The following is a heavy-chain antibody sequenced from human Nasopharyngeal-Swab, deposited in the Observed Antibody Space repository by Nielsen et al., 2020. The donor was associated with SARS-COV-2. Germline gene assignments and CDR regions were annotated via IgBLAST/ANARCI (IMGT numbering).Heavy chain of an antibody. CDR3: ARDLGHYYGSGKNYFFDF. CDR1: GFTFGSYE. Sequence: GGSLRLSCAASGFTFGSYEMNWVRKAPGKGLEWVSYISDSGTIKQYADSVKGRFTISRDNANNSLYLEMDSLGADDTAVYYCARDLGHYYGSGKNYFFDFWGQGTLVTVSS. D-gene: IGHD3-10*01. V-gene: IGHV3-48*03. CDR2: ISDSGTIK. J-gene: IGHJ4*02.